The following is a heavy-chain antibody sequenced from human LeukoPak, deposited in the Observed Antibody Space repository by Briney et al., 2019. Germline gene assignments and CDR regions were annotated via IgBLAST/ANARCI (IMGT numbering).Heavy chain of an antibody. Sequence: ASVKVSCKASGYTFTGYYMHWVRQAPGQGLEWMGWINPNSGGTNYAQKFQGRVTMTRDTSISTAYMELSRLRSDDTAVYYCARVIAAAGTRTDYWGQGTLVTVSS. CDR2: INPNSGGT. J-gene: IGHJ4*02. V-gene: IGHV1-2*02. CDR3: ARVIAAAGTRTDY. CDR1: GYTFTGYY. D-gene: IGHD6-13*01.